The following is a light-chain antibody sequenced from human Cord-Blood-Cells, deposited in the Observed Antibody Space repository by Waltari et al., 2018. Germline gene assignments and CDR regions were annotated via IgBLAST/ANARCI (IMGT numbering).Light chain of an antibody. CDR2: AAS. J-gene: IGKJ1*01. CDR1: QSISSY. CDR3: QQSYSTPWT. Sequence: DIQMTQSPSSLSASVGDRVPLTCPASQSISSYLNWYQQKPGKAPKLLIYAASSWQSGVPSRFSGSGSGTDFTLTISSLQPEDFATYYCQQSYSTPWTFGQGTKVEIK. V-gene: IGKV1-39*01.